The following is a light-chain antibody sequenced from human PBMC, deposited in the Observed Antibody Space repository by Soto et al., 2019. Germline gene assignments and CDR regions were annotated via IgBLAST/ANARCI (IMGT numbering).Light chain of an antibody. V-gene: IGKV1-5*01. CDR2: DAS. CDR1: ESISTC. J-gene: IGKJ5*01. Sequence: QMRQARWTDSVSIGERVATTRLASESISTCLAWYQHKPGKAPKFLIYDASSLESGVPSRFSGSGSGTEFTLTISNLQPDDFATYFCQQPNNYPSTFGQGTRLDIK. CDR3: QQPNNYPST.